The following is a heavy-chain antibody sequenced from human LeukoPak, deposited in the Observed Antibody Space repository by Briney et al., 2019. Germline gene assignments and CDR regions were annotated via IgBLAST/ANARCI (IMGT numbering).Heavy chain of an antibody. CDR1: GYTFTIYD. CDR2: MNPNSGNT. V-gene: IGHV1-8*03. D-gene: IGHD6-13*01. CDR3: ARGKQQLVRQNYYYDYMDV. Sequence: ASVKLSCKASGYTFTIYDINWVRQATGQGLEWMGWMNPNSGNTGYAQKFQGRVTNTRNTSISTAYMELSSLRSEDTAVYYCARGKQQLVRQNYYYDYMDVWGKGPTITVSS. J-gene: IGHJ6*03.